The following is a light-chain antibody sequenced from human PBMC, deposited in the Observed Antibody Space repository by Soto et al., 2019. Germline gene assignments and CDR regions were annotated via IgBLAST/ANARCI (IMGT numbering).Light chain of an antibody. CDR2: DVS. J-gene: IGLJ2*01. Sequence: QSALTQPASVSGSPGQSITISCTGTSSDVGGYNFVSWYQHHPGKAPKLIIHDVSSRPSGVSTRFSASKSGNTASLTISGLQAEDEADYYCSSYATSRTHVAFGGGTKLT. V-gene: IGLV2-14*01. CDR1: SSDVGGYNF. CDR3: SSYATSRTHVA.